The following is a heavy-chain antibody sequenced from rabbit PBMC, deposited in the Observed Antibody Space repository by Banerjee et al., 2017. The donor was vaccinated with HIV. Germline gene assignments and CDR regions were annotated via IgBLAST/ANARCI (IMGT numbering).Heavy chain of an antibody. CDR3: TRDRDYNWSL. Sequence: QEQLEESGGDLVKPGGTLTLTCTASGFSFSSNYYMCWVRQAPGKGLELSACMYASSGLTWYASWAKGRFTISKTSSTTVTLQMTSLTAADTATYFCTRDRDYNWSLWGPGTLVTVS. CDR1: GFSFSSNYY. V-gene: IGHV1S45*01. J-gene: IGHJ4*01. CDR2: MYASSGLT. D-gene: IGHD2-1*01.